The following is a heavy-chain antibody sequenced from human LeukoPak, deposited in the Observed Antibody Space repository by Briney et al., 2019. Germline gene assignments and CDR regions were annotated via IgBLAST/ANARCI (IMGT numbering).Heavy chain of an antibody. D-gene: IGHD6-19*01. CDR1: GFTVSSNY. J-gene: IGHJ4*02. Sequence: GGSLRLSCAASGFTVSSNYMSWVRQAPGKGLEWVSIISGSGGSTYYGDSVKGRFTISRDNSKNTLYLQMNSLRVEDTAFYYCAKDNRRHYTSGPNPDSLHWGQGALVTVSS. V-gene: IGHV3-23*01. CDR2: ISGSGGST. CDR3: AKDNRRHYTSGPNPDSLH.